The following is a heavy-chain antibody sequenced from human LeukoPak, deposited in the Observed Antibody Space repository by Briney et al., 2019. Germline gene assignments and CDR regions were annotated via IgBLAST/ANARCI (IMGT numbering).Heavy chain of an antibody. J-gene: IGHJ4*02. Sequence: SGGSLRLSCAASGFTVSSNYMSWVRQAPGKGLEWVANIKQVGGVKYYVDSVKGRFTISRDNAKNSLYLQMNSLRAEDTAVYYCAREVERAAAVLFDYWGQGTLVTVSS. CDR1: GFTVSSNY. V-gene: IGHV3-7*01. CDR2: IKQVGGVK. CDR3: AREVERAAAVLFDY. D-gene: IGHD6-13*01.